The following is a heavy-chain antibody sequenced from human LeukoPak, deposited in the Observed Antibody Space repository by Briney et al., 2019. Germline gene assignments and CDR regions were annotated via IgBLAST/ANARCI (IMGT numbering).Heavy chain of an antibody. CDR3: AKGPYSSSFWFDP. CDR2: ITGSGGST. Sequence: PGGSLRLSCAASGFTFSNYAMNWVRRAPGKGLEWVSAITGSGGSTYYADTVKGRFTISRDNSKNTLHLQMNSLRAEDTAVYYCAKGPYSSSFWFDPWGQGSLVTVFS. J-gene: IGHJ5*02. D-gene: IGHD6-13*01. CDR1: GFTFSNYA. V-gene: IGHV3-23*01.